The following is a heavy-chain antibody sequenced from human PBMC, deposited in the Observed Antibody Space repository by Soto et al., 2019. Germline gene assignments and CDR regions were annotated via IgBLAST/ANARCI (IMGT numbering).Heavy chain of an antibody. D-gene: IGHD3-22*01. CDR3: ARMGYYYDNSGRYSLFDY. Sequence: SETLSLTCTVSGGSVSSGSYYWSWIRQPPGKGLEWIGYIYYSGSTNYNPSLKSRVTISVDTSKNQFSLKLTSMTAADTAVYYCARMGYYYDNSGRYSLFDYWGQGTLVTVSS. CDR2: IYYSGST. V-gene: IGHV4-61*01. J-gene: IGHJ4*02. CDR1: GGSVSSGSYY.